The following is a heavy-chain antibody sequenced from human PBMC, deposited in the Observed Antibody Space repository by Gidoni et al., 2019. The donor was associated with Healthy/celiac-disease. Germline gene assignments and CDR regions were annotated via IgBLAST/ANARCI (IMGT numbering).Heavy chain of an antibody. CDR3: ARMGIVGAKMVNWFDP. V-gene: IGHV1-18*04. CDR1: GYTCTSYG. D-gene: IGHD1-26*01. J-gene: IGHJ5*02. Sequence: QVQLVQSGAEVKKPGASVKVSCKASGYTCTSYGISWVRQAPGQGLGWMGWISAYNGNPNYAQKLQGRVTMTTDTSTSTAYMELRSLRSDDTAVYYCARMGIVGAKMVNWFDPWGQGTLVTVSS. CDR2: ISAYNGNP.